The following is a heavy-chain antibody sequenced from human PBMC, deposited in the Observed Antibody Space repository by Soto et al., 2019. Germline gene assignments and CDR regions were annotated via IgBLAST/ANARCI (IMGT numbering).Heavy chain of an antibody. CDR3: AKDARPSS. CDR2: INESGGRT. J-gene: IGHJ5*02. Sequence: LRLSCAASGFTFTSYAMSWVRQAPGKGLEWVSTINESGGRTYYTDSVKGRFTISRDTSTNTLYLQMNSLRAEDTALYYCAKDARPSSWGQGTLVTVSS. V-gene: IGHV3-23*01. CDR1: GFTFTSYA.